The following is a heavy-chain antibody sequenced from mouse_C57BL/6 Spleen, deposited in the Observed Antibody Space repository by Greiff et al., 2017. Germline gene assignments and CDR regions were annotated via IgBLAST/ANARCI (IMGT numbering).Heavy chain of an antibody. V-gene: IGHV1-82*01. CDR3: ALNWDVGTWFAY. CDR1: GYAFSSSW. J-gene: IGHJ3*01. Sequence: VQLQQSGPELVKPGASVKISCKASGYAFSSSWMNWVKQRPGKGLEWIGRIYPGDGDTNYNGKFKGKATLTADKSSSTAYMQLSSLTSEDSAVYFCALNWDVGTWFAYWGQGTLVTVSA. D-gene: IGHD4-1*01. CDR2: IYPGDGDT.